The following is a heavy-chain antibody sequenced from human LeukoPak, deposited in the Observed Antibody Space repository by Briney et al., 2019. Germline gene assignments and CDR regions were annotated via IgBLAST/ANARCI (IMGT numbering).Heavy chain of an antibody. CDR1: GGSFSGYY. V-gene: IGHV4-34*01. CDR2: INHCGST. CDR3: ARVFVRANRKKLGRGGYYFDY. Sequence: PSETLSLTCAVYGGSFSGYYWSWIRQPPAKGLELIGEINHCGSTNYNPSLKSRVTISVDTSKNQFSLKLSSVTAADTAVYYCARVFVRANRKKLGRGGYYFDYWGQGTLVTVSS. J-gene: IGHJ4*02. D-gene: IGHD1-1*01.